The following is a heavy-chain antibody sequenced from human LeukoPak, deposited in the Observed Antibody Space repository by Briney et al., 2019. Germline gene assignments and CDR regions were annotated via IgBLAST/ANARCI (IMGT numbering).Heavy chain of an antibody. D-gene: IGHD4-17*01. CDR2: ISYDGSNK. CDR1: GFTFSSYG. Sequence: GGSLRLSCAASGFTFSSYGMHWVRQAPGKGLEWVAGISYDGSNKYYADSVKGRFTISRDNSKNTLYLQMNSLRAEDTAVYYCAKEDYVPFDYWGQGTLVTVSS. J-gene: IGHJ4*02. CDR3: AKEDYVPFDY. V-gene: IGHV3-30*18.